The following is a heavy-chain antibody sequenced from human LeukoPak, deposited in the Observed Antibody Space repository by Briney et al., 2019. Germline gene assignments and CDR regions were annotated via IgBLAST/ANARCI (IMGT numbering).Heavy chain of an antibody. D-gene: IGHD6-6*01. Sequence: GGSLRLSCTASVFISRDYVMSWVRPAPGKGPGWVSAIWRTGDWTHYVDSVKGRFTISRDNSKNTLYLQMNRLRAEDTAVYYCARRYSSSSEDGYYYHYYMDLWGKGTTVTVSS. CDR2: IWRTGDWT. V-gene: IGHV3-23*05. CDR1: VFISRDYV. J-gene: IGHJ6*03. CDR3: ARRYSSSSEDGYYYHYYMDL.